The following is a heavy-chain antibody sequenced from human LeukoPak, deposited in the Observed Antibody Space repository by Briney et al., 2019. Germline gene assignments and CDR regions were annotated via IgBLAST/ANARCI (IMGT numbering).Heavy chain of an antibody. CDR2: INHSGST. D-gene: IGHD3-10*01. V-gene: IGHV4-34*01. CDR1: GFTFSSYA. CDR3: ARLGDYGSGSDAFDI. Sequence: GSLRLSCAASGFTFSSYAMSWVRQPPGKGLEWIGEINHSGSTNYNPSLKSRVTISVDTSKNQFSLKLSSVTAADTAVYYCARLGDYGSGSDAFDIWGQGTMVTVSS. J-gene: IGHJ3*02.